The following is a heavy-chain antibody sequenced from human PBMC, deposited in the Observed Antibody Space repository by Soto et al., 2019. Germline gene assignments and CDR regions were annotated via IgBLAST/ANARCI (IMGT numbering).Heavy chain of an antibody. D-gene: IGHD6-19*01. CDR2: AYHNGLT. J-gene: IGHJ4*02. CDR3: ARDAAVPGEPDRVDY. V-gene: IGHV4-4*02. CDR1: GDSVTSNVW. Sequence: SSETLSPTCAVSGDSVTSNVWWSWVRQPPGKGLARIGAAYHNGLTDYNPSLKRRVTTSVGTSKNECSLTLTSLTAADTGSYYCARDAAVPGEPDRVDYWGQGTLATVSS.